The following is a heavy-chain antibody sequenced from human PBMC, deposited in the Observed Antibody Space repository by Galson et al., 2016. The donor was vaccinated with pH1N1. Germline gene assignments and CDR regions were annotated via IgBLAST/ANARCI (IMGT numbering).Heavy chain of an antibody. D-gene: IGHD3-16*01. V-gene: IGHV1-69*06. CDR2: IIPIFGTE. CDR3: ATSVTGQSFGYYFNN. CDR1: GGTFSSYA. Sequence: SVKVSCKASGGTFSSYAISWVRQAPGQGLEWMGGIIPIFGTENYAQKFQGRVTITADISTGTAYMELRSLKSEDTAVYYCATSVTGQSFGYYFNNWGQGTLVIVSP. J-gene: IGHJ4*02.